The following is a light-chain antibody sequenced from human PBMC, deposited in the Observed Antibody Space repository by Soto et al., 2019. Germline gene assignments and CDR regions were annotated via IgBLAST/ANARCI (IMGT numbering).Light chain of an antibody. CDR2: DVS. J-gene: IGLJ2*01. V-gene: IGLV2-11*01. CDR1: SSDVGGYNY. Sequence: QSALTQPRSVSGSPGQSVTISCTGTSSDVGGYNYVSWYQQHPGKAPKLMIYDVSKRPSGVPDRFSGSKSGNTASLTISGLQAEDEADYYLCSYAGSYTLFGGGTQLTVL. CDR3: CSYAGSYTL.